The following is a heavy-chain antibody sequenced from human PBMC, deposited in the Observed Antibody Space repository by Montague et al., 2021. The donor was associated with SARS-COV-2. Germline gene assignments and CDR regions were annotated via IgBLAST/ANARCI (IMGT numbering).Heavy chain of an antibody. J-gene: IGHJ6*02. D-gene: IGHD3-10*01. CDR3: ARVRYSCSGSYLGMDV. CDR1: GGSFSGYY. CDR2: INHSGST. Sequence: SETLSLTCAVYGGSFSGYYWCWIRQPPGKGLEWIGEINHSGSTNSNPSLKSRVTISVDTSKNQFSLTLSPVTAADTAVYYCARVRYSCSGSYLGMDVWGQGTMVTVSS. V-gene: IGHV4-34*01.